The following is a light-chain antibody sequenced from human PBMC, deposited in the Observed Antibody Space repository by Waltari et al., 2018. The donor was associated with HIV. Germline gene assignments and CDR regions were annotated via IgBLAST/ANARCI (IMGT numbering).Light chain of an antibody. CDR1: QSISSW. CDR3: QQYNSYSRT. J-gene: IGKJ1*01. Sequence: DIQMTQSPSTLSAFVGDTVTITCLASQSISSWLAWYQQKPGKAPKLLIYKASSLESGVPSRFSGSGSGTEFTLTISSLQPDDFATYYCQQYNSYSRTFGQGTKVEIK. CDR2: KAS. V-gene: IGKV1-5*03.